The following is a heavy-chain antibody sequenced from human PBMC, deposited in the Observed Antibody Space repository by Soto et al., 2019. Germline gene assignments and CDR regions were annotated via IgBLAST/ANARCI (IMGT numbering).Heavy chain of an antibody. CDR1: GFSVSSNF. CDR3: AREMYGSGRTTAYFDY. CDR2: IYSGDRT. D-gene: IGHD3-10*01. Sequence: GGSLRLSCAVSGFSVSSNFMTWVRQAPGKGLECVSVIYSGDRTYYADSGKGRFIISRDNSKNTVYLQMNSLRVEDTAVFYCAREMYGSGRTTAYFDYWGPGTLVTVSS. J-gene: IGHJ4*02. V-gene: IGHV3-66*01.